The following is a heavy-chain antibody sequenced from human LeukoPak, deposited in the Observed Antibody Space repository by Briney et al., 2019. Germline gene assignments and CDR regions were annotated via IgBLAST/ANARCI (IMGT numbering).Heavy chain of an antibody. J-gene: IGHJ4*02. CDR1: GFTFSSYG. Sequence: KSGGSLRLSCEGSGFTFSSYGMNWVRQAPGKGLEWVSFISRRSDDINYADFVKGRFTVSRDNAKNSLYLQMTSLRAEDTAVYYCAKVLWFGDRNWEGVDYWGQGTLVTVSS. D-gene: IGHD3-10*01. CDR3: AKVLWFGDRNWEGVDY. CDR2: ISRRSDDI. V-gene: IGHV3-21*04.